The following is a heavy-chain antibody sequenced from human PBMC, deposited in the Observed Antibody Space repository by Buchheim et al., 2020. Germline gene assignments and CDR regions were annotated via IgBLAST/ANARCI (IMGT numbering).Heavy chain of an antibody. CDR2: INPSGGST. D-gene: IGHD3-9*01. CDR3: ARSRHLVTPDSCLDP. CDR1: GYTFTSYY. Sequence: QVQLVQSGAEVKKPGASVKVSCKASGYTFTSYYVHWVRQAPGQGLEWMGIINPSGGSTDYAPKFQGRVTMTRDKSTSTVYMDLSSLRSEDTAVYFCARSRHLVTPDSCLDPWGQGTL. J-gene: IGHJ5*02. V-gene: IGHV1-46*01.